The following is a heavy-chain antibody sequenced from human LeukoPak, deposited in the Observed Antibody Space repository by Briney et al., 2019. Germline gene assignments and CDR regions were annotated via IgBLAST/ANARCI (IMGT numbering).Heavy chain of an antibody. CDR2: IYYSGST. CDR1: GGSISSSSYY. V-gene: IGHV4-39*07. CDR3: ARIVTMVRGVIKYYFDY. Sequence: SETLSLTCTVSGGSISSSSYYWGWIRQPPGKGLEWIGSIYYSGSTNYNPSLKSRVTISVDKSKNQFSLKLNSVTAADTAVYYCARIVTMVRGVIKYYFDYWGQGTLVTVSS. J-gene: IGHJ4*02. D-gene: IGHD3-10*01.